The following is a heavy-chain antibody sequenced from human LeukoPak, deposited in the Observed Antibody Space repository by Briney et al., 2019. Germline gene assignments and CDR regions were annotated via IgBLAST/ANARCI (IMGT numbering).Heavy chain of an antibody. Sequence: ASVKVSFKASGYTFTSYYMHWVRQAPGQGLEWMGIIIPSGGSTSYAQKLQGRVTMTSDTSTSTAYMELSSLKSEDTAVYYCARDGGDGSGYYYYDYWGQGTLVTVSS. J-gene: IGHJ4*02. D-gene: IGHD3-22*01. V-gene: IGHV1-46*04. CDR2: IIPSGGST. CDR1: GYTFTSYY. CDR3: ARDGGDGSGYYYYDY.